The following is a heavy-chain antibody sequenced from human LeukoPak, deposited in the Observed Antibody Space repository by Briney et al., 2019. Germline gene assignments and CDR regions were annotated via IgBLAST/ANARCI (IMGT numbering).Heavy chain of an antibody. Sequence: ASVKVSCKASGYTFTGYYMHWVRQAPGQGLEWMGWINPNSGGTNYAQKFQGRVTMTRDTSISTAYMELSSLRSEDTAVYYCARARRDGYNGFDYWGQGTLVTVSS. CDR3: ARARRDGYNGFDY. CDR1: GYTFTGYY. D-gene: IGHD5-24*01. CDR2: INPNSGGT. V-gene: IGHV1-2*02. J-gene: IGHJ4*02.